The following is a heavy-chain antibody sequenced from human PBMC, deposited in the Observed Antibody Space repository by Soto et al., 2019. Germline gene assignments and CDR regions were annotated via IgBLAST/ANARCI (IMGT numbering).Heavy chain of an antibody. V-gene: IGHV4-59*01. CDR3: ARVRDCSGGTCYSWLFDP. CDR1: GGSISSYY. J-gene: IGHJ5*02. D-gene: IGHD2-15*01. Sequence: SETLSLTCTVSGGSISSYYWSWIRQPPGKGLEWIGHIYYSGNTNYNPSLKSRVTISVDTSKNQLSLKLSSVTAADTAVYYCARVRDCSGGTCYSWLFDPCGQGTLVTVSS. CDR2: IYYSGNT.